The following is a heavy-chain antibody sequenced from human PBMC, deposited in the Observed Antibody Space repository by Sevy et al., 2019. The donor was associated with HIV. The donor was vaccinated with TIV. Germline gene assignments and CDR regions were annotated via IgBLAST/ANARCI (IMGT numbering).Heavy chain of an antibody. D-gene: IGHD3-22*01. CDR2: INPNSGGT. Sequence: ASVKVSCKASGYIFTGYYMHWVRQAPGQGLEWMGWINPNSGGTNYAQKFQGRVTMTRDTSISTAYMELSRLRSDDTAGHYCARTPNYSSEYYFDYWGQGTLVTVSS. CDR1: GYIFTGYY. CDR3: ARTPNYSSEYYFDY. V-gene: IGHV1-2*02. J-gene: IGHJ4*02.